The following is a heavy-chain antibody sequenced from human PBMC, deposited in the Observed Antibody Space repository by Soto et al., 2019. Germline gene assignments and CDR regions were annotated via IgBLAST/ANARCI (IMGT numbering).Heavy chain of an antibody. CDR3: ARLAGLHNAYFQH. CDR2: IIPIFVTA. Sequence: QVQLVQSGAEVQKPGSSVKVSCKASGDTFSRYGVSWVRQAPGQGLEWMGGIIPIFVTANYAQKFQGRVTITADESASTSYMELSSLRSEDTAVYFCARLAGLHNAYFQHGGQGTLVTVSS. V-gene: IGHV1-69*01. D-gene: IGHD2-8*01. CDR1: GDTFSRYG. J-gene: IGHJ1*01.